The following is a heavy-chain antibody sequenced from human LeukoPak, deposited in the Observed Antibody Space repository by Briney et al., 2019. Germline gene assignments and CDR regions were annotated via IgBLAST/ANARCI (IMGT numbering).Heavy chain of an antibody. D-gene: IGHD1-26*01. V-gene: IGHV5-51*01. CDR2: IYPGDSDT. J-gene: IGHJ5*02. CDR1: GYGFASYW. Sequence: GESLKISCKGSGYGFASYWIGWVRQMPGKGLEWMGIIYPGDSDTRYSPSFQGQVTISADKSISTAYLQWSSLKASDTAMYYCARSQGSYSTYNWFDPWGQGTLVTVSS. CDR3: ARSQGSYSTYNWFDP.